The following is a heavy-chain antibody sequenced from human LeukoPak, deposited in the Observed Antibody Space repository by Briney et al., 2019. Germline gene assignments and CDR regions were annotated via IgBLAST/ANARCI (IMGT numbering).Heavy chain of an antibody. CDR3: ARSPPGYSSGWYYDY. D-gene: IGHD6-19*01. V-gene: IGHV1-18*04. Sequence: GASVKVSCMASGYTFTSYGISWVRQAPGQVLEWIGWIRAYNGNTNYAQKLPGRVTMTTDPSTSTGYMELRSLRSDDTAVYYCARSPPGYSSGWYYDYWGQGTLVTVSS. CDR2: IRAYNGNT. J-gene: IGHJ4*02. CDR1: GYTFTSYG.